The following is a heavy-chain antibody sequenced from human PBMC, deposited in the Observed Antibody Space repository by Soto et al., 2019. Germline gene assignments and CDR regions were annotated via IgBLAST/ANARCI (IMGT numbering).Heavy chain of an antibody. V-gene: IGHV3-23*01. D-gene: IGHD6-13*01. CDR3: AKVLLAVAAAGTNNEPSDY. CDR1: GFTFSSYA. Sequence: TGGSLRLSCAASGFTFSSYAMSWVRQAPGKGLEWVSAISGSGGSTYYADSVKGRFTISRDNSKNTLYLQMNSLRAEDTAVYYCAKVLLAVAAAGTNNEPSDYWRHGTLVTVSS. CDR2: ISGSGGST. J-gene: IGHJ4*01.